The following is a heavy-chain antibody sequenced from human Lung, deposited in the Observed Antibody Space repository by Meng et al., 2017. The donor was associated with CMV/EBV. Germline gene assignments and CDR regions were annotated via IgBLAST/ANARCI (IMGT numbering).Heavy chain of an antibody. Sequence: FGRCGFNWVSQAPSKGLEWVAGISYDGSKNFYADSVKGRFIISRDNSNSKLFLQMNNLRSEDTAMYYCARDRGDRRGSYVRNWFDPWGQGTLVTVSS. D-gene: IGHD3-10*01. CDR3: ARDRGDRRGSYVRNWFDP. CDR2: ISYDGSKN. CDR1: FGRCG. J-gene: IGHJ5*02. V-gene: IGHV3-30*04.